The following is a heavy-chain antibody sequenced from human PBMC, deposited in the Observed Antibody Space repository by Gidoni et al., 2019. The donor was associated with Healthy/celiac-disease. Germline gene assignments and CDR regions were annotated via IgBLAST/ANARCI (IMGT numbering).Heavy chain of an antibody. CDR2: IYHSGST. CDR3: ARAGMITFGGVIVPTLFDY. J-gene: IGHJ4*02. V-gene: IGHV4-30-2*01. CDR1: GGSISSGGYS. D-gene: IGHD3-16*02. Sequence: LQLRESGSGLVKPSQTLSLTCAVSGGSISSGGYSWSWIRQPPWKGLEWIGYIYHSGSTYYNPSLKSRVTISGDRSRNQFSLKLSSVTAADTAVYYCARAGMITFGGVIVPTLFDYWGQGTLVTVSS.